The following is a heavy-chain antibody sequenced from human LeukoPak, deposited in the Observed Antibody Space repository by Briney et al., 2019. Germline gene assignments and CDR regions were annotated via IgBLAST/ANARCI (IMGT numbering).Heavy chain of an antibody. CDR1: GFTFSSYA. D-gene: IGHD3-10*01. CDR2: ISGSGGST. V-gene: IGHV3-23*01. CDR3: AKNSRIDFGYFQH. J-gene: IGHJ1*01. Sequence: GGSLRLSCAASGFTFSSYAMSWVRQAPGKGLEWVSAISGSGGSTYYADSVEGRFTISRDNSKNTLYLQMNSLRAEDTAVYYCAKNSRIDFGYFQHWGQGTLVTVSS.